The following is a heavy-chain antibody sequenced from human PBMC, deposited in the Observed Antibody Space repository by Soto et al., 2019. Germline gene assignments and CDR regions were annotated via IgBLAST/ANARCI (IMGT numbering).Heavy chain of an antibody. CDR3: ASRAAAPPYYYYYGMDV. Sequence: ASVKVSCKASGYTFTTYGISWVRQAPGQGLEWMGWISAYIGNTDYAQMLQGRVTMTTDPSTSTAYMELRSLRSDDTAVYYCASRAAAPPYYYYYGMDVWGQGTTVTVSS. V-gene: IGHV1-18*04. CDR1: GYTFTTYG. CDR2: ISAYIGNT. D-gene: IGHD2-2*01. J-gene: IGHJ6*02.